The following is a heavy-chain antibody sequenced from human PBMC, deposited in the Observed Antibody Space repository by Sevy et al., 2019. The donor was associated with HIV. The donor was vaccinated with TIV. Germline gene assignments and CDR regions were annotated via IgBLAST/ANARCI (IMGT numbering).Heavy chain of an antibody. V-gene: IGHV3-33*01. CDR2: IWYDGSNK. Sequence: GGSLRLSCAASGFTFSSYGMHWVRQAPGKGLEWVAVIWYDGSNKYYADSVKGRFTISRNNSKNKLYLQMNSLRAEDTAVYYCAGEASSSWYSPYYFYGMDVWGQGTTVTVSS. CDR3: AGEASSSWYSPYYFYGMDV. D-gene: IGHD6-13*01. J-gene: IGHJ6*02. CDR1: GFTFSSYG.